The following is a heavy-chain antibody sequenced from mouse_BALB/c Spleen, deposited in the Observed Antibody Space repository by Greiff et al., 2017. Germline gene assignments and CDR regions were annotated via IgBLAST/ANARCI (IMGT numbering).Heavy chain of an antibody. V-gene: IGHV1-7*01. CDR1: GYTFTSYW. CDR2: INPSTGYT. CDR3: ARGLGPWFAY. Sequence: VQLQQSGAELAKPGASVKMSCKASGYTFTSYWMHWVNQRPGQGLEWIGYINPSTGYTEYNQKFKDKATLTADKSSSTAYMQLSSLTSEDSAVYYCARGLGPWFAYWGQGTLVTVSA. D-gene: IGHD2-14*01. J-gene: IGHJ3*01.